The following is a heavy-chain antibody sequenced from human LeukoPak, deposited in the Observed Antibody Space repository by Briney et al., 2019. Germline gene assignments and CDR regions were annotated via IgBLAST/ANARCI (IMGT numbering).Heavy chain of an antibody. D-gene: IGHD2-21*02. CDR3: ASEHAAYCGGDCYSEYFQH. CDR2: ISYDGSNK. J-gene: IGHJ1*01. V-gene: IGHV3-30*01. CDR1: GFTFSSYA. Sequence: GGSLRLSCAASGFTFSSYAMHWVRQAPGKGLEWVAVISYDGSNKYYADSVKGRFTISRDNSKNTLYLQMNSLRAEDTAVYYCASEHAAYCGGDCYSEYFQHWGQGTLVTVSS.